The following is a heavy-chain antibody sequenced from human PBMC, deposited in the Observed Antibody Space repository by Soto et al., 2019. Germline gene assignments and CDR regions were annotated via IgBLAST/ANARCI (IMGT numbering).Heavy chain of an antibody. V-gene: IGHV3-48*03. D-gene: IGHD2-2*02. CDR1: GFTFSSYE. CDR2: ISSSGSTI. J-gene: IGHJ4*02. Sequence: GGSLRLSCAASGFTFSSYEMNWVRQAPGKGLEWVSYISSSGSTIYYASCVKGRFTISRDNAKNSLYLQRNSLRAVDRAVYYCASLSNFVVVPAAIGAFDYWGQGTLVTVSS. CDR3: ASLSNFVVVPAAIGAFDY.